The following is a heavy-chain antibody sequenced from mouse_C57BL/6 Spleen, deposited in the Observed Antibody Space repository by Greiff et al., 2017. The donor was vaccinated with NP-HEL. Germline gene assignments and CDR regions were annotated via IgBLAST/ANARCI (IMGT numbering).Heavy chain of an antibody. CDR3: TGLYYGSSYGFAY. V-gene: IGHV1-5*01. D-gene: IGHD1-1*01. CDR2: IYPGNSDT. J-gene: IGHJ3*01. Sequence: EVQLQQSGTVLARPGASVKMSCKTSGYTFTSYWMHWVKQRPGQGLEWIGAIYPGNSDTSYNQKFKGKAKLTAVTSASTAYMELSSLTNEDSAVYYCTGLYYGSSYGFAYWGQGTLVTVSA. CDR1: GYTFTSYW.